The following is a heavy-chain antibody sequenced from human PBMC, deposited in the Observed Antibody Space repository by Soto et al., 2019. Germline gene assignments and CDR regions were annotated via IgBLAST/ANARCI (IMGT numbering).Heavy chain of an antibody. J-gene: IGHJ5*02. CDR2: ISETSSYI. V-gene: IGHV3-21*03. Sequence: PGGSLRLSCGASGFNFSNYNMNWVRQAPGQGLEWVSSISETSSYIYYAASVKGRFTISRDNAKNSVYLQMNSLRAEDTGVYYCVRLGEDSCDWEEHSWFDPWGQGTSVTVSS. D-gene: IGHD2-15*01. CDR1: GFNFSNYN. CDR3: VRLGEDSCDWEEHSWFDP.